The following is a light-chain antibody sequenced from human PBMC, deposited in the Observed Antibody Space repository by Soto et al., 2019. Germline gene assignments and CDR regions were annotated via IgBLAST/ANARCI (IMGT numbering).Light chain of an antibody. J-gene: IGKJ4*01. CDR1: QSVSSSY. Sequence: EIVLTQSPGTLSLSPGERATLSCRASQSVSSSYLVWYQQKPGQAPRLLIYGASSRATGIPDRFSGSGSGTDFTLTISRLEPEDFAVYFCQKYYTAPLTFGGGTKVEIK. CDR2: GAS. CDR3: QKYYTAPLT. V-gene: IGKV3-20*01.